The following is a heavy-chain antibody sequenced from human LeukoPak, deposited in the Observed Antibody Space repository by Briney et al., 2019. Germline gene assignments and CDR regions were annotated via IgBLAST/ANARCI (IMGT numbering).Heavy chain of an antibody. V-gene: IGHV3-7*01. CDR2: IKQDGSEK. CDR1: GFSFSSYW. CDR3: AKMPFEY. J-gene: IGHJ4*02. D-gene: IGHD2-2*01. Sequence: GGPLRLSCAASGFSFSSYWMSWVHQAPGKGLEWVANIKQDGSEKYYVDSVKGRFTISRDNAKSSLFLQINSLRVEDTAVYYCAKMPFEYWGQGTLVTVSS.